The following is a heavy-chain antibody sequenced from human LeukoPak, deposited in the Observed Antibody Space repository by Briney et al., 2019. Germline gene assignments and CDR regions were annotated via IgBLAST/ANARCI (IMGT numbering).Heavy chain of an antibody. CDR1: GFTFSAYA. CDR3: AKDYYYDSSGYYYGDAFDI. Sequence: PGGSLRLSCAASGFTFSAYAMAWVRQAPGKGLEWVSTISGSGGTTYSADSVKGRFTISRDNSKNIPYLQVNSRRAGDTAVYYCAKDYYYDSSGYYYGDAFDIWGQGTMVTVSS. J-gene: IGHJ3*02. CDR2: ISGSGGTT. V-gene: IGHV3-23*01. D-gene: IGHD3-22*01.